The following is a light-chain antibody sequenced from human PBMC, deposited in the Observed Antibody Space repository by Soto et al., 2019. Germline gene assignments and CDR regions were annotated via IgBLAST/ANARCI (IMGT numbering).Light chain of an antibody. V-gene: IGKV4-1*01. Sequence: DIVMTQSPDSLAVSLGERATINCKSSQSVLYSSNNKNYLAWYQQKPGQPPKLLIYWASTRESGVPDRFSGNGAWTDFTLTISSLQAEDVAVYYCQQYYSTPWTFGQGTKVEIK. CDR1: QSVLYSSNNKNY. J-gene: IGKJ1*01. CDR2: WAS. CDR3: QQYYSTPWT.